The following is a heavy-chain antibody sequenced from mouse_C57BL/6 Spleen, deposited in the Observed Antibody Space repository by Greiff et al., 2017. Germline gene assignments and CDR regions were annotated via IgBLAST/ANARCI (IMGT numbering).Heavy chain of an antibody. CDR3: ARKPYYGSSYYYAMDY. CDR2: IWGGGST. V-gene: IGHV2-2*01. CDR1: GFSLTSYG. Sequence: QVQLQQSGPGLVQPSQSLSITCTVSGFSLTSYGVHWVRQSPGKGLEWLGVIWGGGSTDYNAAFISRLSISKDNSKSQVFFKMNSLQADDTAIYYCARKPYYGSSYYYAMDYWGQGTSVTVSS. J-gene: IGHJ4*01. D-gene: IGHD1-1*01.